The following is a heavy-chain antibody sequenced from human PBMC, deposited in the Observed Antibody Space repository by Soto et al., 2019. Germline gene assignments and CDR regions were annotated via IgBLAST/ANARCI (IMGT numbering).Heavy chain of an antibody. D-gene: IGHD4-17*01. CDR2: ISGNGRII. CDR3: ARDFDADSRTDFDY. V-gene: IGHV3-11*01. J-gene: IGHJ4*02. CDR1: GFIFSDYY. Sequence: QVQLVESGGGLVKPGGSLRLSCATSGFIFSDYYMHWIRQAPGKGLEWISYISGNGRIIQYADSEKGRFTISKDNAQNSLYLQLNSIRAEDTALYFCARDFDADSRTDFDYWGKGTLVTVSS.